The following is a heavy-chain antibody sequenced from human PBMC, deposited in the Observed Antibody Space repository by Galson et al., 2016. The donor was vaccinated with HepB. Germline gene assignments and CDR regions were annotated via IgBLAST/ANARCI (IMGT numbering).Heavy chain of an antibody. CDR1: GYAFINYG. CDR3: ARQVDSRYDSGSFYDGDYYYYGLDV. Sequence: SVKVSCKASGYAFINYGITWVRQAPGQGLEWMGWISAYNGNTKYAQKFQGRVTMTTETSTSTAYLELRSLRSDDTAVYYCARQVDSRYDSGSFYDGDYYYYGLDVWGQGTTVTVSS. D-gene: IGHD3-10*01. CDR2: ISAYNGNT. J-gene: IGHJ6*02. V-gene: IGHV1-18*01.